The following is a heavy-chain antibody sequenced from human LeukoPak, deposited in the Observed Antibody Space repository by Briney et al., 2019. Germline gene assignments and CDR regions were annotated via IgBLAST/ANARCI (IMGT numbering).Heavy chain of an antibody. CDR2: MNPNSGNT. V-gene: IGHV1-8*03. J-gene: IGHJ5*02. Sequence: ASVKVSCKASGYTFTSYDINWVRQATRQGLEWMGWMNPNSGNTGYAQKFQGRVTITRNTSISTAYMELSSLRSEDTAVYYCARGVDERIRYFDWLPQYNWFDPWGQGTLVTVSS. CDR3: ARGVDERIRYFDWLPQYNWFDP. D-gene: IGHD3-9*01. CDR1: GYTFTSYD.